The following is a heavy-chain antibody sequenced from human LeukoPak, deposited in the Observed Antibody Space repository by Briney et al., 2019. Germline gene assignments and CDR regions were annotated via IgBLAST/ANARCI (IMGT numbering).Heavy chain of an antibody. Sequence: ASVKVSCKVSGSTLSELSMHWVRQAPGKGLEWRGGLDPEDGETIYTQKFQGRVTMTEDASTDTAFMEVRSLTSEDTAMYYCTTVGAVAGRGPYFFDYWGQGSLVTVSS. V-gene: IGHV1-24*01. CDR1: GSTLSELS. CDR3: TTVGAVAGRGPYFFDY. J-gene: IGHJ4*02. CDR2: LDPEDGET. D-gene: IGHD6-19*01.